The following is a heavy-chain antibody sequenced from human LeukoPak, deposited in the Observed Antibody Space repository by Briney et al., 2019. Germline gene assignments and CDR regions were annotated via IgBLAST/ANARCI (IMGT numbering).Heavy chain of an antibody. Sequence: PGASLRLSCAASGFTFSSYAMSWVRQAPGKGLEWVSAISGSGGSTYYADSVKGRFTISRDNSKNTLYLQMNSRRAEDTAVYYCAKGDRYSGYDDSFDYWGQGTLATVSS. D-gene: IGHD5-12*01. V-gene: IGHV3-23*01. CDR3: AKGDRYSGYDDSFDY. J-gene: IGHJ4*02. CDR2: ISGSGGST. CDR1: GFTFSSYA.